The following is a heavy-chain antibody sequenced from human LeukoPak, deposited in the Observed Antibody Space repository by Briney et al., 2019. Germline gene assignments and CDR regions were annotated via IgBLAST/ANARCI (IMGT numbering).Heavy chain of an antibody. D-gene: IGHD4-17*01. CDR2: IYTSGST. CDR3: ARTSYGRDDAFDI. CDR1: GGSISSGSYY. Sequence: SQTLSLTCTVSGGSISSGSYYWRWLRQPAGKGLEWIGRIYTSGSTNYNPSLKSRVTISVDTSKNQFSLKLSSVTAADTAVYYCARTSYGRDDAFDIWGQGTMVTVSS. J-gene: IGHJ3*02. V-gene: IGHV4-61*02.